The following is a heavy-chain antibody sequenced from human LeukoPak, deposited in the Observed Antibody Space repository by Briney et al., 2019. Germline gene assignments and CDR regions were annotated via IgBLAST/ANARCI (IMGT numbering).Heavy chain of an antibody. CDR2: ISSSSYYI. J-gene: IGHJ4*02. CDR3: ARDRTGEPDY. V-gene: IGHV3-21*01. D-gene: IGHD7-27*01. Sequence: GGSLRLSCAASGFTFSSYSMNWVRQAPGKGLEWVSSISSSSYYIYYADSVKGQFTISRDNAKNSLYLQMNSLRAEDTAVYYCARDRTGEPDYWGQGTLVTVSS. CDR1: GFTFSSYS.